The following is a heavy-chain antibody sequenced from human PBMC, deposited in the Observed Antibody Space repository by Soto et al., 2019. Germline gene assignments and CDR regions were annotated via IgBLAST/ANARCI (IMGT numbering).Heavy chain of an antibody. V-gene: IGHV1-3*01. CDR2: INAGNGNT. CDR3: ARTYASLRFLEWFPLYYYGMDV. D-gene: IGHD3-3*01. J-gene: IGHJ6*02. CDR1: GYTFTSYA. Sequence: ASVKVSCKASGYTFTSYAMHWVRQAPGQRLEWMGWINAGNGNTKYSQKFQGRVTITRDTSASTACMELSSLRSEDTAVYYCARTYASLRFLEWFPLYYYGMDVWGQGTTVTVSS.